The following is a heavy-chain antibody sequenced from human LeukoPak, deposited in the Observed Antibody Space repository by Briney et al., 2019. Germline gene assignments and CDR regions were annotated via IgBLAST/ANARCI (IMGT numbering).Heavy chain of an antibody. CDR1: GGSISSGSYY. Sequence: SETLSLTCTVAGGSISSGSYYWSWIRHPAGKGLEGIGRIYTSGSTNYNPSLKSRVTISVDTSKNQFSLKLSSVTAADTAVYYCARLYGSGSSLYFDYWGQGTLVTVSS. CDR2: IYTSGST. J-gene: IGHJ4*02. V-gene: IGHV4-61*02. D-gene: IGHD3-10*01. CDR3: ARLYGSGSSLYFDY.